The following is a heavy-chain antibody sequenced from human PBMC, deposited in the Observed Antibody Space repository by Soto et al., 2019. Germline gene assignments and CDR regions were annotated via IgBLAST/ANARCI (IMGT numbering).Heavy chain of an antibody. D-gene: IGHD2-15*01. Sequence: GGSLRLWSAASWFTFSSDAMSWVRQAPGKGLEWVSAISGSGGSTYYADSVKGRFTISRDNSKNTLYLQMNSLRAEDTAVYYCAKEKGLILSDVWGQGTTVTVSS. J-gene: IGHJ6*01. CDR2: ISGSGGST. V-gene: IGHV3-23*01. CDR3: AKEKGLILSDV. CDR1: WFTFSSDA.